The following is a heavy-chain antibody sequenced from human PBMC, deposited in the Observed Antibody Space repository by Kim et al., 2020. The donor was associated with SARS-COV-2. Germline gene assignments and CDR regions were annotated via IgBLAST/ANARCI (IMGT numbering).Heavy chain of an antibody. V-gene: IGHV4-31*03. D-gene: IGHD6-13*01. CDR1: GGSISSGCYY. Sequence: SETLSLTCTVSGGSISSGCYYWSWIRQHPGMGLEWIGYIYYSGSTYYNPSLKSRVTISVDTSKNQFSLKLSSVTAADTAVYYCARGAEISSSWYGGLYYYGMDVWGQGTTVTVSS. J-gene: IGHJ6*02. CDR2: IYYSGST. CDR3: ARGAEISSSWYGGLYYYGMDV.